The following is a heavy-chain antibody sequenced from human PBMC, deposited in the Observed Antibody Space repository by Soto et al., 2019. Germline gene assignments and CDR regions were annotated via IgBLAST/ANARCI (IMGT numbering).Heavy chain of an antibody. CDR3: ARDYQYYYGSGTPGGFDP. CDR2: INAGNGNT. CDR1: GYTFTSYA. J-gene: IGHJ5*02. Sequence: ASVKVSCKASGYTFTSYAMHWVRQAPGQRLEWMGWINAGNGNTKYSQKFQGRVTITRDTSASTAYMELSSLRSEDTAVYYCARDYQYYYGSGTPGGFDPWGQGTLVTVSS. D-gene: IGHD3-10*01. V-gene: IGHV1-3*01.